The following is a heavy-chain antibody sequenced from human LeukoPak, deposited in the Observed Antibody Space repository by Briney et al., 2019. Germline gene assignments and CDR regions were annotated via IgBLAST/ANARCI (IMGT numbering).Heavy chain of an antibody. J-gene: IGHJ6*03. D-gene: IGHD1-26*01. CDR2: ISGSGGST. CDR3: AKVRGSYYYYMDV. V-gene: IGHV3-23*01. CDR1: GFTFSSYA. Sequence: GGSLRLSCAASGFTFSSYAVSWVRQAPGKGLEWVSAISGSGGSTYYADSVKGRFTISRDNSKNTLYLQMNSLRAEDTAVYYCAKVRGSYYYYMDVWGKGTTVTVSS.